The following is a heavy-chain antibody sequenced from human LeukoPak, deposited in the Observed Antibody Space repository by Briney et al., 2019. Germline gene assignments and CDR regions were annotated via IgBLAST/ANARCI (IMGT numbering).Heavy chain of an antibody. D-gene: IGHD3-9*01. CDR3: ARDSGRYFDWLLTGRYYYYGMDV. Sequence: ASVKVSCKASGYTFTSYYMHWVRRAPGQGLEWMGIINPSGGSTSYAQKFQGRVTMTRDTSTSTVYMELSSLRSEDTAVYYCARDSGRYFDWLLTGRYYYYGMDVWGQGTTVTVSS. V-gene: IGHV1-46*01. J-gene: IGHJ6*02. CDR2: INPSGGST. CDR1: GYTFTSYY.